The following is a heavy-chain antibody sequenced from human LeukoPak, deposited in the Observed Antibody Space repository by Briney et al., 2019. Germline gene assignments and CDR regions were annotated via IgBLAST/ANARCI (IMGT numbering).Heavy chain of an antibody. CDR1: GGSISSYY. J-gene: IGHJ6*03. D-gene: IGHD2/OR15-2a*01. V-gene: IGHV4-59*01. CDR2: IYYSGST. Sequence: PSETLSLTCTVSGGSISSYYWSWIRQPPGKGLEWIGYIYYSGSTNYNPSLKSRVTISVDTSKNQFSLKLSSVTAADTAVYYCARSNCYYYYMDVWGKGTTVTISS. CDR3: ARSNCYYYYMDV.